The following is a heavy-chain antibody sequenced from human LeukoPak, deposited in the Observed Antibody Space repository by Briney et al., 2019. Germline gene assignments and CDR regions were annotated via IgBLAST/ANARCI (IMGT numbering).Heavy chain of an antibody. D-gene: IGHD2-2*01. J-gene: IGHJ6*02. V-gene: IGHV3-7*01. CDR3: ARDKHKDIVVVPAAPYYYYGMDV. CDR1: GFTFSTYW. CDR2: IKQDGSEK. Sequence: PGGSLRLSCAASGFTFSTYWMSWVRQAPGKGLEWVANIKQDGSEKYSVDSVKGRFTISRDNAKNSLYLQMNSLRAEDTAVYYCARDKHKDIVVVPAAPYYYYGMDVWGHGTTVTVSS.